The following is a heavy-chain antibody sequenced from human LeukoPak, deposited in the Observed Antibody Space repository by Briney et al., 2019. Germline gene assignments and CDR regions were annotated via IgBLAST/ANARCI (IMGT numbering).Heavy chain of an antibody. V-gene: IGHV1-2*02. CDR2: INPNSGGT. D-gene: IGHD3-22*01. CDR1: GYTFTGYY. CDR3: ARDGSSGAEPAAFDI. J-gene: IGHJ3*02. Sequence: PRASVKVSCKASGYTFTGYYMHWVRQAPGQGLEWMGWINPNSGGTNYAQKFQGRVTMTRDTSISTAYMELSRLRSDDTAVYYCARDGSSGAEPAAFDIWGQGTMVTVSS.